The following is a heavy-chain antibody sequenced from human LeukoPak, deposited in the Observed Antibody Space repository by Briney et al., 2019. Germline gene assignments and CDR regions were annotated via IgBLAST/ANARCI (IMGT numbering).Heavy chain of an antibody. CDR2: IKQDGSEK. D-gene: IGHD6-6*01. CDR1: GFTFSSYW. J-gene: IGHJ4*02. Sequence: QPGGSLRLSCAASGFTFSSYWMSWVRQAPGKGLEWVANIKQDGSEKYYVDSVKGRSTISRDNAKNSLYLQMNSLRAEDTAVYYCARVPYSSSPNFDYWGQGTLVTVSS. CDR3: ARVPYSSSPNFDY. V-gene: IGHV3-7*01.